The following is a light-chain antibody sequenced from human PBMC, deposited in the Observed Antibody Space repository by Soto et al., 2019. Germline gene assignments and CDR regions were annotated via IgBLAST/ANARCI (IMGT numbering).Light chain of an antibody. CDR2: DAS. V-gene: IGKV3-11*01. Sequence: ELVMTQTPATLSVSPGDGPTLYYRPSQRVDRQYLAWYQPKPGQAPRILIYDASNRATGIPARFSGSGSGTDFTLTISSLEPEDFAVYYCQQRSNWPQTFGQGTKVDIK. CDR1: QRVDRQY. J-gene: IGKJ1*01. CDR3: QQRSNWPQT.